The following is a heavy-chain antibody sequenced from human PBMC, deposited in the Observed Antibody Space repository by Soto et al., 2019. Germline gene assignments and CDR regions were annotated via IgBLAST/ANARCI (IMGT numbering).Heavy chain of an antibody. CDR3: AKALMPSQYYDSSESAFDI. J-gene: IGHJ3*02. V-gene: IGHV3-23*01. CDR2: ISGGGGST. Sequence: GGSLRLSCAASGLTFRSYWMHWVRQAPGKGLVWVSPISGGGGSTYYVDSVKGRFTISRDNAKNTLYLQMNSLRAEDTAVYYCAKALMPSQYYDSSESAFDIWGQGTMVTVSS. D-gene: IGHD3-22*01. CDR1: GLTFRSYW.